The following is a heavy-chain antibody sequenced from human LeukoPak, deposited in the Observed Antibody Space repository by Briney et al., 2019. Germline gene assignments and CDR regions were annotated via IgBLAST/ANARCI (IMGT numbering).Heavy chain of an antibody. CDR3: ARDLNYYGSGRVYNWFDP. V-gene: IGHV1-2*02. D-gene: IGHD3-10*01. J-gene: IGHJ5*02. CDR1: GYTFTGYY. Sequence: ASVKVSCKASGYTFTGYYMHWVRQAPGQGLEWTGWINPNSGGTNYAQKFQGRVTMTRDTSISTAYMELSRLRSDDTAVYYCARDLNYYGSGRVYNWFDPWGQGTLVTVSS. CDR2: INPNSGGT.